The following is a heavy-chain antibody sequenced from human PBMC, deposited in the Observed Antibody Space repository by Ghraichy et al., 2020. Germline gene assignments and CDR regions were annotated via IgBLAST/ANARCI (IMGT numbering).Heavy chain of an antibody. V-gene: IGHV3-23*01. CDR1: GFTFSSYA. CDR3: ATRTYYDIWTGYGGLDF. D-gene: IGHD3/OR15-3a*01. CDR2: ISGSGDST. J-gene: IGHJ4*02. Sequence: GGSLRLSCAASGFTFSSYAMRWVRKAPGKGLEWVSAISGSGDSTYYADSVKGRFTISRDNSKNTLYLQMNSLRAEDSALYYCATRTYYDIWTGYGGLDFWGQGTLVTVSS.